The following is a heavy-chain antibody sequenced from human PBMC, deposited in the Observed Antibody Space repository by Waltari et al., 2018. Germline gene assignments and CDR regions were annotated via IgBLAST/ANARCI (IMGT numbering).Heavy chain of an antibody. CDR1: GGSFSGYY. CDR2: INHSVST. V-gene: IGHV4-34*01. D-gene: IGHD3-22*01. CDR3: ASIPSSGYYSPFDY. J-gene: IGHJ4*02. Sequence: QVQLQQWGAGLLKPSETLSLTCAVYGGSFSGYYWSWIRQPPGKGLEWIGEINHSVSTNYNPSRKSRVTISGDTSKNQFSLKLSSVTAADTAVYYCASIPSSGYYSPFDYWGQGTLVTVSS.